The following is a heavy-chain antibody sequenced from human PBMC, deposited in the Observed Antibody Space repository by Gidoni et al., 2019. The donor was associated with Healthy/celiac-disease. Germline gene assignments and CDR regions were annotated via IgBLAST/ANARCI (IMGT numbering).Heavy chain of an antibody. Sequence: ELQLLAPGGGLVQPGGSLRLSCAASGFTFRRYALSWVRQAPGKGLEWVSAISGSGGSTYYADSVKGRFTISRDNSKNTLYLQMNSLRAEDTAVYYCAKDRRAAAGPQILDYWGQGTLVTVSS. CDR1: GFTFRRYA. CDR3: AKDRRAAAGPQILDY. CDR2: ISGSGGST. J-gene: IGHJ4*02. V-gene: IGHV3-23*01. D-gene: IGHD6-13*01.